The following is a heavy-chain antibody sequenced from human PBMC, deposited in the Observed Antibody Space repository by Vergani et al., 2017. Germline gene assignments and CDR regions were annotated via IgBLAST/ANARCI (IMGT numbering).Heavy chain of an antibody. CDR3: ARDGSFGEPDDLGGMDV. J-gene: IGHJ6*02. V-gene: IGHV4-39*07. CDR1: GGSISSSSYY. D-gene: IGHD3-10*01. Sequence: QLQLQESGPGLVKPSETLSLTCTVSGGSISSSSYYWGWIRQPPGKGLEWIGSIYYSGSTYYNPSLKSRVTISVDTSKNQFSLKLSSVTAADTAVYYCARDGSFGEPDDLGGMDVWGQGTTVTVSS. CDR2: IYYSGST.